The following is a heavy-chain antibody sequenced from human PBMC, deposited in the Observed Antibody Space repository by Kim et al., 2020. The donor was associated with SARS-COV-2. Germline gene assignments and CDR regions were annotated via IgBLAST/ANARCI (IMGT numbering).Heavy chain of an antibody. D-gene: IGHD2-2*01. J-gene: IGHJ2*01. CDR2: IYYSGST. V-gene: IGHV4-59*01. CDR3: ARRSRIYQPLHYWYFDL. CDR1: GGSISSYY. Sequence: SETLSLTCTVSGGSISSYYWSWIRQPPGKGLEWIGYIYYSGSTNYNPSLKSRVTISVDTSKNQFSLKLSSVTAADTAVYYCARRSRIYQPLHYWYFDLWGRGTLVTVSS.